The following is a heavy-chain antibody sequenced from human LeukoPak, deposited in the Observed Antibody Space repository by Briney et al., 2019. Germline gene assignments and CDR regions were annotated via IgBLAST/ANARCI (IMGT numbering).Heavy chain of an antibody. CDR1: GFTVSSNY. CDR2: IYSGGST. J-gene: IGHJ4*02. D-gene: IGHD6-13*01. V-gene: IGHV3-53*01. Sequence: GGSLRLSSAASGFTVSSNYMSWVRQAPGKGLEWVSVIYSGGSTYYADSVKGRFTITRDNSKNTLYLQMNSLRAEDTAVYYCARGSIAAAGTVFDDWGQGTLVTVSS. CDR3: ARGSIAAAGTVFDD.